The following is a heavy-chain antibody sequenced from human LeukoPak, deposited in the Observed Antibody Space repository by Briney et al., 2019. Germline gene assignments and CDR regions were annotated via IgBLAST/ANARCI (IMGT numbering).Heavy chain of an antibody. Sequence: PSETLSLTCAVYGGSFNDYYWSWIRQPPGKGLEWIGEINHSGSINYNPSLKSRVTMSVDTSKNQLSLKLTSMTAADTALYYCARGRVVDDYVIDSWGQGTLVTVSS. V-gene: IGHV4-34*01. CDR2: INHSGSI. CDR1: GGSFNDYY. CDR3: ARGRVVDDYVIDS. D-gene: IGHD4-17*01. J-gene: IGHJ4*02.